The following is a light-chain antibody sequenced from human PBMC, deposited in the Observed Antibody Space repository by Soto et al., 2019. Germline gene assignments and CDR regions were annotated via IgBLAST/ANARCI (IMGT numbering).Light chain of an antibody. J-gene: IGKJ4*01. CDR2: DTS. CDR3: QQRSIWPV. V-gene: IGKV3-11*01. Sequence: EIVLTQSLGTLSLSPGERASLSCRASQSVGSYLAWYQQKPGQAPRLLIHDTSNRASGIPARFSGSGSGTDFTLTISSLEPEDSAVYYCQQRSIWPVFGGGTKVDIK. CDR1: QSVGSY.